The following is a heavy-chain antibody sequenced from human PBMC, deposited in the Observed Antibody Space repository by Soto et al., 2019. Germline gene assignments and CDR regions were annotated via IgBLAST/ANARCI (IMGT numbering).Heavy chain of an antibody. CDR2: ISYDGSNK. CDR1: GFTFSSYG. D-gene: IGHD3-10*01. J-gene: IGHJ4*02. CDR3: AKDPESMVRGVIITPNTNLYYFDY. V-gene: IGHV3-30*18. Sequence: GGSLRLSCAASGFTFSSYGMHWVRQAPGKGLEWVAVISYDGSNKYYADSVKGRFTISRDNSKNTLYLQMNSLRAEDTAVYYCAKDPESMVRGVIITPNTNLYYFDYWGQGTLVTVSS.